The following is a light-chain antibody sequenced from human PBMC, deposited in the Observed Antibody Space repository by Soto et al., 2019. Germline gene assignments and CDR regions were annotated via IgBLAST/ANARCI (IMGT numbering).Light chain of an antibody. Sequence: EIVMTQSPATLSVSPGERATLSCWASQSISSNLAWYQQKPGQAPRLLIYGASTRATGIPARFSGSGSGTEFTLTISSLQSEDFAVYYCHQYNNWPPYTFGQGTKLEIK. J-gene: IGKJ2*01. CDR1: QSISSN. CDR2: GAS. V-gene: IGKV3-15*01. CDR3: HQYNNWPPYT.